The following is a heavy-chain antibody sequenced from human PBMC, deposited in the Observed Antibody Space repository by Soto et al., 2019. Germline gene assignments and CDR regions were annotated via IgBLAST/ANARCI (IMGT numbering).Heavy chain of an antibody. Sequence: GGSLRLSCAGSGFTFGNYGMHWVRQAPGKGLEWVALMSYDGSNKYYADSVKGRFTISRDNSKNTLSLQMNSLRAEDTAIYYCAKGGSSWLRPDYWGQGTLVTVSS. V-gene: IGHV3-30*18. CDR1: GFTFGNYG. CDR3: AKGGSSWLRPDY. D-gene: IGHD2-15*01. J-gene: IGHJ4*02. CDR2: MSYDGSNK.